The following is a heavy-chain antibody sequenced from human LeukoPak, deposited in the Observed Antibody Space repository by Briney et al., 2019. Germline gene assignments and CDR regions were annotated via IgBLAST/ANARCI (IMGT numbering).Heavy chain of an antibody. CDR1: GFTFSSYG. D-gene: IGHD6-6*01. J-gene: IGHJ6*02. V-gene: IGHV3-30*03. Sequence: GGSLRLSCAASGFTFSSYGMHWVRQAPGKGLEWVAVISYDGSNKYYADSVKGRFTISRDNSKNTLYLQMNSLRADDTAVYFCASASPAHYYGMDVWGQGATVTVSS. CDR3: ASASPAHYYGMDV. CDR2: ISYDGSNK.